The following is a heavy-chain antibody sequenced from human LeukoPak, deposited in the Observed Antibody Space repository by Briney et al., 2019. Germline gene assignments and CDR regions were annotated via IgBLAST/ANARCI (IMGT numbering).Heavy chain of an antibody. D-gene: IGHD3-16*01. Sequence: GGSLRLSCRGSGFTFGHYGMTWFRQGPGKGLEWVGFIRSRDFGGTPDYAASVEGRFTISRDDSKSIVYLHINSLKSEDTAVYFCARAYYDYVRGSPNWFDPWGPGTLVTVSS. V-gene: IGHV3-49*03. J-gene: IGHJ5*02. CDR3: ARAYYDYVRGSPNWFDP. CDR1: GFTFGHYG. CDR2: IRSRDFGGTP.